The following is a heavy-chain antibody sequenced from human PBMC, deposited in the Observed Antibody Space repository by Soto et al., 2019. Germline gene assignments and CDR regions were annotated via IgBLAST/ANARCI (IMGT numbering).Heavy chain of an antibody. CDR3: ARGRFYFDN. CDR2: VHHTGST. V-gene: IGHV4-59*11. CDR1: AGSITGHY. Sequence: SATLSLTCIVSAGSITGHYWSCIRQPPGKGLEWIGCVHHTGSTDLNPSLKSRVTISVDTSKNQFSLKLGSVTAADTALYFCARGRFYFDNWGQGTLVTVSS. J-gene: IGHJ4*02.